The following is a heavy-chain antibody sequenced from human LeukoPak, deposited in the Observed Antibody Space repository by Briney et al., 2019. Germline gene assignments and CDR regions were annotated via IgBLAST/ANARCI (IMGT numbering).Heavy chain of an antibody. CDR1: GGSFSGYY. J-gene: IGHJ4*02. CDR2: INHSGST. Sequence: SETLSLTCAVYGGSFSGYYWSWIRQPPGKGLEWIGEINHSGSTNYNPSLKSRVIISVDTSKNQFSLKLSSVTAADTAVYYCARGYAIVHYWGQGTLVTVSS. CDR3: ARGYAIVHY. V-gene: IGHV4-34*01. D-gene: IGHD3-16*02.